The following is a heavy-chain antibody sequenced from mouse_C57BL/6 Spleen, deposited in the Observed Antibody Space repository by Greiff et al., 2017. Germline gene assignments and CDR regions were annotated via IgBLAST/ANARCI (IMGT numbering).Heavy chain of an antibody. D-gene: IGHD4-1*01. V-gene: IGHV1-39*01. Sequence: VQLQQSGPELVKPGASVKISCKASGYSFTDYNMNWVKQSNGKSLEWIGVINPYDGTPSYNQKFKGQATLTVDKSSSTVYMQLNSLTSEDSAVYYCTELGQRDYWGQGTTLTVSS. CDR2: INPYDGTP. CDR1: GYSFTDYN. J-gene: IGHJ2*01. CDR3: TELGQRDY.